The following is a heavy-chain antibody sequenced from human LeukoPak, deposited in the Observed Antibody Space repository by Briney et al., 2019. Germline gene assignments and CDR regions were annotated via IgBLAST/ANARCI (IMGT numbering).Heavy chain of an antibody. CDR1: GGSISSSSYF. V-gene: IGHV4-39*07. CDR2: IYYSRST. CDR3: ARGPGYSSTTDAFEI. J-gene: IGHJ3*02. D-gene: IGHD6-13*01. Sequence: PSETLSLTCTVSGGSISSSSYFWGWIRQPPGKGLEWIGSIYYSRSTYYNPSLKSRVTLSVDTSKNQFSLKLSSVTAADTAVYYCARGPGYSSTTDAFEIWGQGTMVTVSS.